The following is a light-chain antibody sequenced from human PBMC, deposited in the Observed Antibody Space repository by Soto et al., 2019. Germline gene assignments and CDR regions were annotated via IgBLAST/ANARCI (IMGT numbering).Light chain of an antibody. Sequence: IQMTQSPSTLSASVGDRVTITCRASQSITNWLAWYQQKPGKAPKLLIYKASSLQSEVPSRFSGSASGPEFTLTISSLQPDDFATYYCQQYHSYPFTFGPGTKVDIK. CDR1: QSITNW. CDR3: QQYHSYPFT. CDR2: KAS. V-gene: IGKV1-5*03. J-gene: IGKJ3*01.